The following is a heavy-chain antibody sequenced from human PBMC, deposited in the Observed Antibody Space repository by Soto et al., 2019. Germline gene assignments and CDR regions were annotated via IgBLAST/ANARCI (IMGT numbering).Heavy chain of an antibody. J-gene: IGHJ3*02. CDR3: ARTSGFGDDAFDI. V-gene: IGHV3-30-3*01. CDR2: ISYDGSNK. Sequence: GGSLRLSWAASGVTCSSFAMHWVRQDQGKGLEWVAVISYDGSNKYYADSVKGRFTISRDNSKNTLYLQMNSLRAEDTAVYYCARTSGFGDDAFDIWGQGTMVTVSS. D-gene: IGHD3-10*01. CDR1: GVTCSSFA.